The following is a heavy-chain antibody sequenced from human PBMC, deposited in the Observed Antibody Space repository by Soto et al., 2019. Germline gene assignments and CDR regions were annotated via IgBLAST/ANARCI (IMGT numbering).Heavy chain of an antibody. CDR1: GFTFGDYA. CDR2: IRFKPYGGTT. Sequence: GGSLRLSCTASGFTFGDYAISWFRQAPGKGLEWVGFIRFKPYGGTTEYAASVKGRFTISRDDSKSIAYLPMNSLKTEDTAVYYCARGYRRRGYYDNPFFDDWRQGTLVTVSS. J-gene: IGHJ4*02. V-gene: IGHV3-49*03. CDR3: ARGYRRRGYYDNPFFDD. D-gene: IGHD3-22*01.